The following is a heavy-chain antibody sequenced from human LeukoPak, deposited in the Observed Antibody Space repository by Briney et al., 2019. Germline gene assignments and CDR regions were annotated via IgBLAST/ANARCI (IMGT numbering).Heavy chain of an antibody. V-gene: IGHV3-48*04. J-gene: IGHJ4*02. CDR1: GFTFSSYS. CDR3: ARDPPHSSGWHEGDY. D-gene: IGHD6-19*01. CDR2: ISSSGSTI. Sequence: GGSLRLSCAASGFTFSSYSMNWVRQAPGKGLEWVSYISSSGSTIYYADSVKGRFTISRDNAKNSLYLQMNSLRAEDTAVYYCARDPPHSSGWHEGDYWGQGTLVTVSS.